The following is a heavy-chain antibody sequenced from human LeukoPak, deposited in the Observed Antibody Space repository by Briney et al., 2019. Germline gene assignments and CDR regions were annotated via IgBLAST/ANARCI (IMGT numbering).Heavy chain of an antibody. CDR2: ISSTGAYI. Sequence: GGSLRLSCATSGFIFSSDSMIWVRQAPGKGLEWVSSISSTGAYIYYADSVKGRFTISRDNAENSLYLQMNSLRVEDTAVYYCARAPTVLVGYCSSSSCQADYWGQGTLVTVSS. D-gene: IGHD2-2*01. CDR1: GFIFSSDS. CDR3: ARAPTVLVGYCSSSSCQADY. J-gene: IGHJ4*02. V-gene: IGHV3-21*01.